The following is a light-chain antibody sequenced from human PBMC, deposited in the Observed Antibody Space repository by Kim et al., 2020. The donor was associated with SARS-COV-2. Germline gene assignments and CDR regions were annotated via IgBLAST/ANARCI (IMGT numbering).Light chain of an antibody. V-gene: IGKV3-15*01. CDR2: GAS. Sequence: EIVMTQSPATLYVSPGERATLSCRASQSVTSNLAWYQQRPGQAPRLLIYGASIRATGIPDRFSGSGSGTEFTLTISSLQPEDFALYYCQQYNRWPPYIFGQGTKLEI. J-gene: IGKJ2*01. CDR1: QSVTSN. CDR3: QQYNRWPPYI.